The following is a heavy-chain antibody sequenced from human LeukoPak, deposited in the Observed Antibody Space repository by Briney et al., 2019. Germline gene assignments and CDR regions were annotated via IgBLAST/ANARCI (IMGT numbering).Heavy chain of an antibody. CDR2: ISYDGSNK. V-gene: IGHV3-30*18. D-gene: IGHD3-10*01. Sequence: PGGSLRLSCAASGFTFSSYGMHWVRQAPGKGLEWVAVISYDGSNKYYADSVKGRFTISRDNSKNTLYLQMNSLRAEDTAVYYCAKEPYYYGSGSARAFDNWGQGTMVTVSS. CDR1: GFTFSSYG. J-gene: IGHJ3*02. CDR3: AKEPYYYGSGSARAFDN.